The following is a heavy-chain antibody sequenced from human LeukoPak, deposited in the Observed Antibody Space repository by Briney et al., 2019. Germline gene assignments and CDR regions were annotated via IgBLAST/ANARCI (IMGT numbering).Heavy chain of an antibody. J-gene: IGHJ4*02. Sequence: GGSLRLSCAAPGFTLSNYWMSWVRQAPGKGLVWVSRINPDGSYTAYADSVKGRFTISRDNAKNALYLQMNTLGAEDTAVYYCASLTVGATGHCWGQGILVTVSS. V-gene: IGHV3-74*01. CDR2: INPDGSYT. CDR3: ASLTVGATGHC. D-gene: IGHD1-26*01. CDR1: GFTLSNYW.